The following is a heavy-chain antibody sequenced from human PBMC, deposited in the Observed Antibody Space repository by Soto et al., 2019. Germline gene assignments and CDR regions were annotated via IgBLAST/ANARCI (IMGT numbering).Heavy chain of an antibody. Sequence: QVQLQESGPGLVKPSETLSLTCTVSDDSSSSYKWSWIRQPPGRRLEWLGYIDSSGGTSYNPSLQSRAPMSVDTASKQFSLKLSSVTAADTAVYYCVRQGFGRLHGLVDVWGQGTTVTVSS. J-gene: IGHJ6*02. V-gene: IGHV4-59*08. CDR1: DDSSSSYK. CDR3: VRQGFGRLHGLVDV. D-gene: IGHD3-10*01. CDR2: IDSSGGT.